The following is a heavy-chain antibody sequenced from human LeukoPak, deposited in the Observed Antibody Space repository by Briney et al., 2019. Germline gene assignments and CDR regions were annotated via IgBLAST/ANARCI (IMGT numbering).Heavy chain of an antibody. D-gene: IGHD3-22*01. CDR2: IYYSGST. CDR3: ARDLGYYYDSSGYLGDDAFDI. CDR1: GGSISSYY. V-gene: IGHV4-59*01. Sequence: PSETLSLTCTVSGGSISSYYWSWIRQPPGKGLEWIGYIYYSGSTNYNPSLKSRVTISVDTSKNQFSLKLSSVTAADTAVYYCARDLGYYYDSSGYLGDDAFDIWGQGTVVTVSS. J-gene: IGHJ3*02.